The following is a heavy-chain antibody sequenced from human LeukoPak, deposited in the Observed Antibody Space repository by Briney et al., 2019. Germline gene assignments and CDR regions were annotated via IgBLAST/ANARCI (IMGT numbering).Heavy chain of an antibody. V-gene: IGHV3-23*01. CDR3: AKSLGYCSSTSCGGGAFDI. Sequence: GGSLLLSCAASGFTFSSYAISWVRPAPGKGLEWVSAISGSGGSTYYADSVKGRFTISRDNSKNTLYLQMNSLRAEDTAVYYCAKSLGYCSSTSCGGGAFDIWGQGTMVTVSS. J-gene: IGHJ3*02. CDR1: GFTFSSYA. CDR2: ISGSGGST. D-gene: IGHD2-2*01.